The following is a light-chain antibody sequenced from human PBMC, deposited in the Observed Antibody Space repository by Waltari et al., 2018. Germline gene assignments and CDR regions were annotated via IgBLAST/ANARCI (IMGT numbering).Light chain of an antibody. CDR2: LGS. CDR1: QSLLHSNGYNY. Sequence: DIELTQSPLYLPVTPGEPASISCRSSQSLLHSNGYNYLDWYLQKPGQSPQLLIYLGSNRASGVPDRFSGSGSGTDFTLKISRVEAEDVGVYYFMQALQTPAFGGGTKVEIK. J-gene: IGKJ4*01. CDR3: MQALQTPA. V-gene: IGKV2-28*01.